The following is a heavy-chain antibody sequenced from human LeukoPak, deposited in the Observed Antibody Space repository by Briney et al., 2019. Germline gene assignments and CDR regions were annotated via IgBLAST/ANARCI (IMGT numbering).Heavy chain of an antibody. D-gene: IGHD1-26*01. J-gene: IGHJ6*02. V-gene: IGHV4-59*01. Sequence: SETLSLTCTVSGVSISNYYWSWIRQPPGKGLEWIGYIYYSGSTNYNPSLKSRVTISVDTSKNQFSLKLSSVTAADTAVYYCARVGGTNYYYYGMDVWGQGTTVTVSS. CDR2: IYYSGST. CDR3: ARVGGTNYYYYGMDV. CDR1: GVSISNYY.